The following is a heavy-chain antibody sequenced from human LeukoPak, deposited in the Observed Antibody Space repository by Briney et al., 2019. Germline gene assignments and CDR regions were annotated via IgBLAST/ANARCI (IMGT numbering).Heavy chain of an antibody. V-gene: IGHV3-23*01. D-gene: IGHD3-22*01. J-gene: IGHJ4*02. CDR1: GFTFSSYA. CDR3: AKRPSYYYDSSALSYYFDY. CDR2: ISGSGGST. Sequence: GGSLRLSCAASGFTFSSYAMSWVRQAPGKGLEWVSAISGSGGSTYYADSVKGRFTISRDNSKNTLYLQMNGLRAEDTAVYYCAKRPSYYYDSSALSYYFDYRGQGTLVTVSS.